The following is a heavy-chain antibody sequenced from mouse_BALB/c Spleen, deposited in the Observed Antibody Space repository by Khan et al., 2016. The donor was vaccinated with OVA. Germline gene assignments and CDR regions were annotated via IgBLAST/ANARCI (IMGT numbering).Heavy chain of an antibody. CDR3: ARDSNFDY. CDR1: GFTFSRFG. V-gene: IGHV5-17*02. Sequence: VQLKESGGGLVQPGGSRKLSCAASGFTFSRFGMHWVRQAPEKGLEWVAYISSGSSTIYYADTVKGRFTISRDNPKNTLFLQMTSLRSEDTAMYYCARDSNFDYWGQDTTLTVSS. J-gene: IGHJ2*01. CDR2: ISSGSSTI.